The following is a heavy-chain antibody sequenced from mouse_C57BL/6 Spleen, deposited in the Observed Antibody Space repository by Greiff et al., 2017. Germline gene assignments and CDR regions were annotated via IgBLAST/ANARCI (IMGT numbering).Heavy chain of an antibody. CDR1: GFNIKDDY. CDR3: TTVYGGYYDYAMDY. V-gene: IGHV14-4*01. D-gene: IGHD2-3*01. CDR2: IDPENGDT. J-gene: IGHJ4*01. Sequence: EVQLQQSGAELVRPGASVKLSCTASGFNIKDDYMHWVKQRPEQGLEWIGWIDPENGDTEYASKFQGKATLTADTSSNTAYLQLSSLTSEDTAVYYCTTVYGGYYDYAMDYWGQGTSVTVSS.